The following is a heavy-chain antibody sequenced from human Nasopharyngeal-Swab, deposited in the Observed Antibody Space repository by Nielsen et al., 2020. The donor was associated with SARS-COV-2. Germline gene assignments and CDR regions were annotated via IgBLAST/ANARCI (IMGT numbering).Heavy chain of an antibody. CDR3: AKRPRIVVAGTGYYFDY. CDR2: IKGDGSDK. CDR1: GFTFSRHW. Sequence: GESLKISCAASGFTFSRHWMHWVRQAPGKGLAWVSRIKGDGSDKRYADSVRGRFTISRDNAKNTLYLQMNSLRVEDTAVYYCAKRPRIVVAGTGYYFDYWGQGTLVTVSS. D-gene: IGHD6-19*01. V-gene: IGHV3-74*01. J-gene: IGHJ4*02.